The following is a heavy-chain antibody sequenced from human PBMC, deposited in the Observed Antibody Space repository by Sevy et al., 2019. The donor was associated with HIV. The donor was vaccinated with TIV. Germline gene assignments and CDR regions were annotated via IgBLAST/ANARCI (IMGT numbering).Heavy chain of an antibody. V-gene: IGHV3-23*01. CDR1: GFTFSIYA. CDR2: ISGSYNST. Sequence: GGSLRLSCAASGFTFSIYAMSWVRQAPGKGLECVSGISGSYNSTYYADSVKGRFTISRDNSKNTLYLQMNSLRAEDTAVYYCAKDLYYDTSLFDYWGQGTLVTVSS. J-gene: IGHJ4*02. CDR3: AKDLYYDTSLFDY. D-gene: IGHD3-22*01.